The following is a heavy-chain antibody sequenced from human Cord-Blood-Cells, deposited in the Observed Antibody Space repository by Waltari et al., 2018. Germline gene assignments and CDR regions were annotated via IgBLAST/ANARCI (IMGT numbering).Heavy chain of an antibody. Sequence: QVQLQESGPGLVTPSGTLSLTCAVSGGSISSSNWWSWVRQPPRKGREWIGEIYHSGSTNYNPSLKSRVTISVDKSKNQFSLKLSSVTAADTAVYYCARVEIENDILTGYSHSQYFQHWGQGTLVTVSS. CDR3: ARVEIENDILTGYSHSQYFQH. CDR1: GGSISSSNW. D-gene: IGHD3-9*01. J-gene: IGHJ1*01. V-gene: IGHV4-4*02. CDR2: IYHSGST.